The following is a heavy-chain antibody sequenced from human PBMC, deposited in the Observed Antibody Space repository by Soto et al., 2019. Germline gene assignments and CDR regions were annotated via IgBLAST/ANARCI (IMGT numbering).Heavy chain of an antibody. CDR3: TTDYQAVAGAFDI. CDR1: GFTFSNAW. Sequence: PGESLKISCAASGFTFSNAWMSWVRQAPGKGLEWVGRIKSKTDGGTTDYAAPVKGRFTISRDDSKNTLYLQMNSLKTEDTAVYYCTTDYQAVAGAFDIWGQGTMVTVSS. J-gene: IGHJ3*02. CDR2: IKSKTDGGTT. V-gene: IGHV3-15*01. D-gene: IGHD6-19*01.